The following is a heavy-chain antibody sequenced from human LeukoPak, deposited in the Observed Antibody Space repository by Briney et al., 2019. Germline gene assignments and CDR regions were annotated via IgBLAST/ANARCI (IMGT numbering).Heavy chain of an antibody. CDR3: ARAELFTYYYYYYGMDV. D-gene: IGHD1-26*01. CDR1: GYTFTSYD. J-gene: IGHJ6*02. CDR2: MNPNSGNT. Sequence: ASVKVSCKASGYTFTSYDINWVRQATGQGLERMGWMNPNSGNTGYAQKFQGRVTMTRNTSISTAYMELSSLRSEDTAVYYCARAELFTYYYYYYGMDVWGQGTTVTVSS. V-gene: IGHV1-8*01.